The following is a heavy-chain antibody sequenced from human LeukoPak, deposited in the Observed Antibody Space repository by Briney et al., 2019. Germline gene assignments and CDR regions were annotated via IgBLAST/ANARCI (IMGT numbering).Heavy chain of an antibody. J-gene: IGHJ4*02. CDR2: ISAYNGNT. D-gene: IGHD1-26*01. Sequence: ASVKVSCKASGGTFSSYAISWVRQAPGQGLEWMGWISAYNGNTNYAQKLQGRVTMTTDTSTSTAYMELRSLRSDDTAVYYCARDPFRGFRDYWGQGTLVTVSS. CDR3: ARDPFRGFRDY. V-gene: IGHV1-18*01. CDR1: GGTFSSYA.